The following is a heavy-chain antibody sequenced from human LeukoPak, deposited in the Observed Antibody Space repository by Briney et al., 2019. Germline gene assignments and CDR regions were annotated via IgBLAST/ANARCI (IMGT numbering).Heavy chain of an antibody. CDR3: ARGGGYGYGGYFDY. J-gene: IGHJ4*02. V-gene: IGHV3-48*01. D-gene: IGHD5-18*01. CDR1: GFTFSSYS. CDR2: ISSSSSTI. Sequence: GGSLRLSCAASGFTFSSYSMNWVRQAPGKGPEWVSYISSSSSTIYYADSVKGRFTISRDNAKNSLYLQMNSLRAEDTAVYYCARGGGYGYGGYFDYWGQGTLVTVSS.